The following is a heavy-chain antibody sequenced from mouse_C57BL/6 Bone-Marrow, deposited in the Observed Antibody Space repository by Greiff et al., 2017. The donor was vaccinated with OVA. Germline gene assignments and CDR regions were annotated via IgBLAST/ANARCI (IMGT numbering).Heavy chain of an antibody. D-gene: IGHD1-1*01. V-gene: IGHV1-64*01. J-gene: IGHJ1*03. CDR2: IHPNSGST. CDR3: ARTGYYGPCYLDYEG. Sequence: QVHVQQPGAELVKPGASVKLSCKASGYTFTSYWMHWVKQRPGQGLEWIGMIHPNSGSTNYNEKFKSKATLTVDKSSSTAYMQLSSLTSEDSAVYYYARTGYYGPCYLDYEGRGTALTVT. CDR1: GYTFTSYW.